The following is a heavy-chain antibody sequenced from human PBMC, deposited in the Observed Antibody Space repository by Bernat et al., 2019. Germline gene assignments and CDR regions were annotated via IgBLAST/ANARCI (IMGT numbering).Heavy chain of an antibody. J-gene: IGHJ4*02. D-gene: IGHD3-16*01. Sequence: EVQLLESGGGLVQPGGSLRLSCAASGFSFSTFGMSWVRQAPGRGLEWVSDIGTTGGNTYYADSVRGRFTISGDNSKNMVFLQMDSLGGEDTAVYYCARLNSWVRFDYWGQGTLVTVSS. CDR2: IGTTGGNT. CDR1: GFSFSTFG. CDR3: ARLNSWVRFDY. V-gene: IGHV3-23*01.